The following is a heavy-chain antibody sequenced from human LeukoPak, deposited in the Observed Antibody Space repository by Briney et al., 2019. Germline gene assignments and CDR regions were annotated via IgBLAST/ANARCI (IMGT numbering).Heavy chain of an antibody. CDR3: ARDRVYYYDSSGYRQFDY. CDR2: ISAYNGNT. J-gene: IGHJ4*02. V-gene: IGHV1-18*01. CDR1: GYTFTSYG. D-gene: IGHD3-22*01. Sequence: GASVKVSCKASGYTFTSYGISWVRQAPGQGLEWMGWISAYNGNTNYAQKLQGRVTMTTDTSTSTAYMELRSLRSDDTAVYYCARDRVYYYDSSGYRQFDYWGQGTLVTVSS.